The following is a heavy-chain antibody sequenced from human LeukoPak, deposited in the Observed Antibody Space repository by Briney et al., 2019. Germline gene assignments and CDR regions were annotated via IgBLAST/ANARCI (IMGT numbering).Heavy chain of an antibody. CDR2: IYPGDSDT. CDR1: GYSFTSYW. D-gene: IGHD1-26*01. J-gene: IGHJ4*02. CDR3: ARQIVGATTGIDY. Sequence: GESLKISCKGSGYSFTSYWIGWVRQMPGKGLEWMGIIYPGDSDTRYSPSFQGQVTISADKSISTAYPQWSSLKASDTAMYYCARQIVGATTGIDYWGQGALVTVSS. V-gene: IGHV5-51*01.